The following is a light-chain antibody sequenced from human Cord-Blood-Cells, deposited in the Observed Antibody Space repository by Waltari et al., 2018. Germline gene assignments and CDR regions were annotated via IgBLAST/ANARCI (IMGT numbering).Light chain of an antibody. CDR1: SSDVGSYNR. CDR3: SSYTSSSTLV. J-gene: IGLJ1*01. Sequence: QSALTQPPSVSGSPGQSVTIPCTGTSSDVGSYNRVSWYQQPPGTAPKLMIYEVSNRPSGVPDRFSGSKSGNTASLTISGLQAEDEADYYCSSYTSSSTLVFGTGTKVTVL. V-gene: IGLV2-18*02. CDR2: EVS.